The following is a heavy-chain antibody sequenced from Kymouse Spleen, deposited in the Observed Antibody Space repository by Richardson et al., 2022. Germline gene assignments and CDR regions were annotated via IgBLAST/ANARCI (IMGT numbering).Heavy chain of an antibody. V-gene: IGHV4-39*01. J-gene: IGHJ4*02. CDR3: ARHNYGSGSYYNYYFDY. D-gene: IGHD3-10*01. CDR2: IYYSGST. Sequence: QLQLQESGPGLVKPSETLSLTCTVSGGSISSSSYYWGWIRQPPGKGLEWIGSIYYSGSTYYNPSLKSRVTISVDTSKNQFSLKLSSVTAADTAVYYCARHNYGSGSYYNYYFDYWGQGTLVTVSS. CDR1: GGSISSSSYY.